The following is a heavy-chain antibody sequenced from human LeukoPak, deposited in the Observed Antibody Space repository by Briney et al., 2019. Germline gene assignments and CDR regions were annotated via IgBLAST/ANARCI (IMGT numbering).Heavy chain of an antibody. Sequence: PSETLSLTCAVYGGTFSGYYWSWIRQSPGNGLEWIGEINPGGSTNYNPSLESRVIISVDTSKNQFSLKMDSVRAADTAVYSCARGDCSGGDCRSFDYWVREPWSPSPQ. CDR2: INPGGST. CDR1: GGTFSGYY. D-gene: IGHD2-15*01. V-gene: IGHV4-34*01. CDR3: ARGDCSGGDCRSFDY. J-gene: IGHJ4*02.